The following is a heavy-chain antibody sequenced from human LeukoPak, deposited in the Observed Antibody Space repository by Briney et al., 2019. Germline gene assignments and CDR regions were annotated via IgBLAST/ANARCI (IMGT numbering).Heavy chain of an antibody. CDR1: GFTFDDYA. J-gene: IGHJ4*02. D-gene: IGHD2-2*01. CDR3: AKDATRYCSSTSCYSTPLAD. V-gene: IGHV3-9*01. CDR2: ISWNSGSI. Sequence: GGSPRLSCAASGFTFDDYAMHWVRQAPGKGLEWVSGISWNSGSIGYADSVKGRFTISRDNAKNSLYLQMNSLRAEDTALYYCAKDATRYCSSTSCYSTPLADWGQGTLVTVSS.